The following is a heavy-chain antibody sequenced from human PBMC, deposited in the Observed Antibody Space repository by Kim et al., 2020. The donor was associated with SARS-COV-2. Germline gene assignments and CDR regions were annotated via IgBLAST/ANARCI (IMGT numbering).Heavy chain of an antibody. CDR3: ARGNTISHFYYYYYGMDV. J-gene: IGHJ6*02. V-gene: IGHV4-34*01. CDR1: GGSFSGYY. D-gene: IGHD3-9*01. Sequence: SETLSLTCAVYGGSFSGYYWSWIRQPPGKVLEWIGEINHSASTNYNPSLKSRVTISVDTSKNQFSLKLSSVTAADTAVYYCARGNTISHFYYYYYGMDVWGQGTTVTVSS. CDR2: INHSAST.